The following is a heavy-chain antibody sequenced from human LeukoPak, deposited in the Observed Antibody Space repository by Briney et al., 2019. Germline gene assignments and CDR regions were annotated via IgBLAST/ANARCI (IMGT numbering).Heavy chain of an antibody. Sequence: AGGSLRLSCAASGFTFDDYGMSWVRQAPGKGLEWVSGINWNGGSTGYADSVKGRFTISRDNAKNSLYLQMNSLRAEDTALYHCARDSYYYDSSGDYWGQGTLVTVSS. V-gene: IGHV3-20*01. D-gene: IGHD3-22*01. CDR2: INWNGGST. CDR3: ARDSYYYDSSGDY. CDR1: GFTFDDYG. J-gene: IGHJ4*02.